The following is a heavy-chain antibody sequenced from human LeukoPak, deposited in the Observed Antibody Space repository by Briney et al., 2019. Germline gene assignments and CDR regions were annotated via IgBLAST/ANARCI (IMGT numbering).Heavy chain of an antibody. Sequence: GASVKVSCKASGYTFTGNYMHWVRQAPGQGLEWMGWINPNSGGTNYAQKFQGRVTMTRDTSISTAYMELSRLRSDDTAVYYCARSIAAAGTIYAGYWGQGTLVTVSS. CDR3: ARSIAAAGTIYAGY. CDR1: GYTFTGNY. V-gene: IGHV1-2*02. J-gene: IGHJ4*02. CDR2: INPNSGGT. D-gene: IGHD6-13*01.